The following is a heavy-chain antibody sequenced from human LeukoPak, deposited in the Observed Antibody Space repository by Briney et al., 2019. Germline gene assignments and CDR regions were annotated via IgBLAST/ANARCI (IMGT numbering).Heavy chain of an antibody. J-gene: IGHJ5*02. D-gene: IGHD3-3*01. CDR2: ISYDGSNK. CDR1: GFTFSSYG. Sequence: PGGSLRLSCAASGFTFSSYGMHWVRQAPGKGLEWVAVISYDGSNKYYADSVKGRFTISRDNSKNTLYLQMNSLRAEDTAVYYCAKDQLRFLEWLFWPENWFDPWGQGTLATVSS. CDR3: AKDQLRFLEWLFWPENWFDP. V-gene: IGHV3-30*18.